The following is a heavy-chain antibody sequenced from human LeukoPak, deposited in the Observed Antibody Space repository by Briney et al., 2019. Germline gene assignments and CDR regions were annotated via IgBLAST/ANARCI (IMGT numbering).Heavy chain of an antibody. CDR2: ISGSGGST. Sequence: TGGSLRLSCAASGFTFSSYAMSWVRQAPGKGLEWVSAISGSGGSTYYADSVKGRFTISRDNSKNTLYLQMNSLRAEDTAVYYCAKDHDYVWGSYRTYYFVYWGQGTLVTVSS. V-gene: IGHV3-23*01. D-gene: IGHD3-16*02. CDR1: GFTFSSYA. J-gene: IGHJ4*02. CDR3: AKDHDYVWGSYRTYYFVY.